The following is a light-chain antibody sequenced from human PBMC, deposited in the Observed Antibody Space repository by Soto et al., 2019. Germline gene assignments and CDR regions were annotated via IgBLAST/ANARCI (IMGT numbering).Light chain of an antibody. CDR2: GAS. J-gene: IGKJ1*01. Sequence: EIVITQSQPILSLTXGELTTLAXXASQSVSSNFAWYQQKPGQAPRLLIYGASTRATAVPARFTASGSGTEFTLTISSLQSEDFAVYYCQQYNTWPRTFGQGTKVDIK. CDR1: QSVSSN. CDR3: QQYNTWPRT. V-gene: IGKV3-15*01.